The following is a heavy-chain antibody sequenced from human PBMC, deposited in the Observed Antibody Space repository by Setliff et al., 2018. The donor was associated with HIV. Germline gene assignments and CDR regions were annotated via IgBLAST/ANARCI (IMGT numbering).Heavy chain of an antibody. CDR2: IYYSGST. Sequence: PSETLSLTCTVSGGLINSHYWNWIRQAPGKGLEWIGSIYYSGSTYYNPSLQSRLTISVDTSRNQFSLKLNSVTAADTAVYYCARGEQLVDNWFDPWGQGTLVTVSS. D-gene: IGHD6-13*01. CDR3: ARGEQLVDNWFDP. CDR1: GGLINSHY. J-gene: IGHJ5*02. V-gene: IGHV4-59*11.